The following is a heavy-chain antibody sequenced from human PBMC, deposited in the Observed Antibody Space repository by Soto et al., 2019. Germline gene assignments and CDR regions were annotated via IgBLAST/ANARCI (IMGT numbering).Heavy chain of an antibody. Sequence: SETLSLTCTVSGGSISSSSYYWAWIRQPPGKGLEWIGNVYYTGSTYSNPSLKSRVTISIDTSKNEFSLKLSSVTAADTAVYYCARRPNCSGGSCSLYYFDYWGQGTRVTVSS. CDR2: VYYTGST. V-gene: IGHV4-39*01. D-gene: IGHD2-15*01. CDR1: GGSISSSSYY. CDR3: ARRPNCSGGSCSLYYFDY. J-gene: IGHJ4*02.